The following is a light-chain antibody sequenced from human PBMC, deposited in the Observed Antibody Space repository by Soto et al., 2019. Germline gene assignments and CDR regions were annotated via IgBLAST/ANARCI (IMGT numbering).Light chain of an antibody. CDR2: GNS. CDR3: QSYDSSLSGSEDVV. V-gene: IGLV1-40*01. CDR1: SSNIGAGYD. Sequence: QSVLTQPPSVSGAPGPRVTISCTGSSSNIGAGYDVHWYQQLPGTAPKLLIYGNSNRPSGVPDRFSGSKSGTSASLAITGLQAEDEADYYCQSYDSSLSGSEDVVFGGGTKLTVL. J-gene: IGLJ2*01.